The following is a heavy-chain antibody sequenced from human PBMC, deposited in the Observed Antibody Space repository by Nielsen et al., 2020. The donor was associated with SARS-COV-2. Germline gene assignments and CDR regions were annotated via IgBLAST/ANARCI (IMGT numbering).Heavy chain of an antibody. CDR2: ISYDGYSK. CDR1: GFTFRSYG. V-gene: IGHV3-30*03. D-gene: IGHD3-9*01. CDR3: ATQYFDLLSYYYYGLDV. J-gene: IGHJ6*02. Sequence: GESLKISCVASGFTFRSYGMQWVRQAPGKGLEWVALISYDGYSKYSSDSVRGRFTISRDNSKNTVYLQMNSLRAEDTAVYYCATQYFDLLSYYYYGLDVWGQGTTVTVSS.